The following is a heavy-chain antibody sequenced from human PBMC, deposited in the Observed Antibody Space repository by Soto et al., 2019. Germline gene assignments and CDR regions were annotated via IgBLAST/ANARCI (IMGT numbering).Heavy chain of an antibody. CDR1: GFTFSSYS. CDR3: AREVDGDLDY. Sequence: EVQLVESGGGLVKPGGSLRLSCAASGFTFSSYSMNWVRQAPGKGLEWVSSISSSSSYIYYADSVKGRFTISRDNAKNSLYLQMNSLRAEDRAVYYCAREVDGDLDYWGQGTLVTVSS. V-gene: IGHV3-21*01. CDR2: ISSSSSYI. D-gene: IGHD3-10*01. J-gene: IGHJ4*02.